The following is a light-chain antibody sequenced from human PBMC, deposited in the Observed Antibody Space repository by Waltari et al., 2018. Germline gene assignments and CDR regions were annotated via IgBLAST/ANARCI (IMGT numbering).Light chain of an antibody. Sequence: DIVMTQSPDSLAVSLGERATINCKSSQSVLSSSNNKNYLGWYPQKPGQPPKLLITWASTRESGVPDRFSGSGSGTDFTLTIRRLQAEDVAVYYCQQCYTYPYTFGQGTKLEIK. V-gene: IGKV4-1*01. CDR3: QQCYTYPYT. J-gene: IGKJ2*01. CDR2: WAS. CDR1: QSVLSSSNNKNY.